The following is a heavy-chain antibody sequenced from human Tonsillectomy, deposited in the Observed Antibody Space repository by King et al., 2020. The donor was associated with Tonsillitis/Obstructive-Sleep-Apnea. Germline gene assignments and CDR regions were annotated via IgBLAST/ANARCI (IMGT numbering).Heavy chain of an antibody. D-gene: IGHD5-12*01. CDR2: IYYIGTT. J-gene: IGHJ6*03. CDR3: ARQGGYDYRGDYYYYYYIDV. V-gene: IGHV4-39*01. CDR1: GGSISSSSYY. Sequence: QLQESGPGLVKPSETLSLTCTVSGGSISSSSYYWGWLRPPPGKGLEWIGTIYYIGTTYYNPSLKSRVTISVDTSKNQFSLNLSSVTAADTAVYYCARQGGYDYRGDYYYYYYIDVWGKGTTVTVSS.